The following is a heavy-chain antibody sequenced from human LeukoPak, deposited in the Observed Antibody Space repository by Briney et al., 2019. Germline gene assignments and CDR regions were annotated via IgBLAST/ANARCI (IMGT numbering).Heavy chain of an antibody. CDR1: GYTFTSYG. Sequence: ASVKVSCKASGYTFTSYGISWVRQAPGQGLEWMGWINPNSGGTNYAQKFQGRVTMTRDTSISTAYMELSRLRSDDTAVYYCARGSSGWYYYYYMDVWGKGTTVTISS. CDR2: INPNSGGT. D-gene: IGHD6-19*01. J-gene: IGHJ6*03. V-gene: IGHV1-2*02. CDR3: ARGSSGWYYYYYMDV.